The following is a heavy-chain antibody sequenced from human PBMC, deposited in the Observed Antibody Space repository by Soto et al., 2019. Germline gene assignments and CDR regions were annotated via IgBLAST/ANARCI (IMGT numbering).Heavy chain of an antibody. CDR2: ISGSGGST. CDR3: ANGVVPPPGGYFDY. CDR1: GFTFSSYA. D-gene: IGHD2-8*01. V-gene: IGHV3-23*01. Sequence: EVQLLESGGGLVQPGGSLRLSCAASGFTFSSYAMSWVRQAPGKGLEWVSAISGSGGSTYYADSVKGRFTISRDNSKNTLYLQMNSLRAEDTAVYCCANGVVPPPGGYFDYWGQGTLVTVSS. J-gene: IGHJ4*02.